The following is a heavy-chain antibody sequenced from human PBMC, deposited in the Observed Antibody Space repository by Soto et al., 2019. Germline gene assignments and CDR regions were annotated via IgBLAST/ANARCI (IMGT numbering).Heavy chain of an antibody. CDR2: IWYDGSNK. D-gene: IGHD3-22*01. CDR3: AREMGTYYYDSSGYVDY. Sequence: GGSLRLSCAASGFTFDDYGMHWVRQAPGKGLEWVAVIWYDGSNKYYADSVKGRFTISRDNSKNTLYLQMNSLRAEDTAVYYCAREMGTYYYDSSGYVDYWGQGTLVTVSS. V-gene: IGHV3-33*08. J-gene: IGHJ4*02. CDR1: GFTFDDYG.